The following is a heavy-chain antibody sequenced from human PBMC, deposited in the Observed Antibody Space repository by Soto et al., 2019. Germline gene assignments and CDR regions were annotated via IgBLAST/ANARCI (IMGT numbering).Heavy chain of an antibody. J-gene: IGHJ3*02. CDR3: TTWISVVTPRRLAFDI. Sequence: PGGSLRLSCAASGFTFSGSAMHWVRQASGKGLEWVGRIRSKANSYATAYAASVKGRFTISRDDSKNTAYLQMNSLKTEDTAVYYCTTWISVVTPRRLAFDIWGQGTMVTVSS. V-gene: IGHV3-73*01. CDR2: IRSKANSYAT. CDR1: GFTFSGSA. D-gene: IGHD2-21*02.